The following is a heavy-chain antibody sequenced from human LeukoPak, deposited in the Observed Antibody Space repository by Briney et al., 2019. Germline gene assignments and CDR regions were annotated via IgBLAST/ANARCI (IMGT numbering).Heavy chain of an antibody. CDR1: GGSISSYY. Sequence: PSETLSLTCTVSGGSISSYYWSWLRQPPGKGLEWIGYIYYSGSTNYNPSLKSRVTISVDTSKNQFSLKLSSVTAADTAVYYCARDRYDSSGYWYFDLWGRGTLVTVSS. D-gene: IGHD3-22*01. CDR2: IYYSGST. CDR3: ARDRYDSSGYWYFDL. V-gene: IGHV4-59*01. J-gene: IGHJ2*01.